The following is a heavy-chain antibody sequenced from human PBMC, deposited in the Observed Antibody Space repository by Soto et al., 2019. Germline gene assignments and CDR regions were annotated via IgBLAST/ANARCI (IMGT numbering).Heavy chain of an antibody. CDR3: ARGRRVFGGFDP. Sequence: PSETLSLTCTVSGGSISSYYWSWIRQPPGKGLEWIGYIYYSGSTNYNPSLKSRVTISVDTSKNQFSLKLSSVTAADTAVYYCARGRRVFGGFDPWGQGTLVTVSS. V-gene: IGHV4-59*01. CDR2: IYYSGST. D-gene: IGHD3-3*01. J-gene: IGHJ5*02. CDR1: GGSISSYY.